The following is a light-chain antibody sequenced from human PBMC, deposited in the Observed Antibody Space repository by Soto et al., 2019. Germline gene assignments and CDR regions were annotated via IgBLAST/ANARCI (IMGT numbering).Light chain of an antibody. CDR2: FAS. CDR1: QNINIR. CDR3: LQTSNYPRT. Sequence: DIQLPQSPSSVSASVGARVTITCRASQNINIRLAWCRQRPGQAPNLLMSFASNLPSGVPSRFSGSGSGTEFALTISIVQPEDFATDYCLQTSNYPRTFGPGTRVEVE. J-gene: IGKJ4*02. V-gene: IGKV1-12*01.